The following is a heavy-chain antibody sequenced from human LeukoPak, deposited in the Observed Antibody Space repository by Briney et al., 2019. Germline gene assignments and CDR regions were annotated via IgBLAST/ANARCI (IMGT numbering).Heavy chain of an antibody. CDR1: GGSVSSSSYY. V-gene: IGHV4-39*01. CDR2: IYYNGNT. D-gene: IGHD2-8*02. J-gene: IGHJ4*02. Sequence: SETLSLTCTVSGGSVSSSSYYGGWIRQPPGKGLEWIATIYYNGNTYHSPSLKNRVTISLDTSKNQFSLRVSSVTAADTAVYYCARLLARGDFDSWGQGTLVTVSS. CDR3: ARLLARGDFDS.